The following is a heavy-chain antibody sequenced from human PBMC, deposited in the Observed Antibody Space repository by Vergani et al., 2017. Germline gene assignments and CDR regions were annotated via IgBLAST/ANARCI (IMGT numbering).Heavy chain of an antibody. V-gene: IGHV2-5*01. Sequence: QITLKESGPTLVKPTQTLTLTCTFSGFSLSTSGVGVGWIRQPPGKALEWLALIYWNDDKRYSPSLKSRLTITKDTSKNQVVLTMTNMDPVDTATYYCAHLTTSFGVVLPGNWFDPWGQGTLVTVAS. CDR1: GFSLSTSGVG. D-gene: IGHD3-3*01. CDR3: AHLTTSFGVVLPGNWFDP. J-gene: IGHJ5*02. CDR2: IYWNDDK.